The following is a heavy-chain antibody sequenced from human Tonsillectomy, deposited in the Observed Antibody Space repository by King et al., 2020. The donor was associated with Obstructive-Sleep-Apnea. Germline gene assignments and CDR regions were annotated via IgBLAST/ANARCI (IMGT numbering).Heavy chain of an antibody. D-gene: IGHD3-10*01. J-gene: IGHJ6*02. CDR3: AKEPSGGSGTYYVIDV. CDR2: ISYDGDYK. Sequence: VQLVESGGGVVQPGRSLRLSCAASGFTFSSFGMHWVRQAPGKGLEWVAVISYDGDYKYYADSVKGRFTISRDNSKNALYLQMNSLRTEDTAVYYCAKEPSGGSGTYYVIDVWGQGTTVTVSS. CDR1: GFTFSSFG. V-gene: IGHV3-30*18.